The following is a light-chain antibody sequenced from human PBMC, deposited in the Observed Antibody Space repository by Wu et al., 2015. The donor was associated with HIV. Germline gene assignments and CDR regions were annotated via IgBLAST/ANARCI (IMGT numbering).Light chain of an antibody. CDR3: LQDYTYPRIT. Sequence: DIHMTQSPSTLSASVGDRVTITCRASQNINNWLAWYQQKPGKAPKVLIYKASTLASGVPSRFSGSGSGTDFTLTISGLQPEDFATYYCLQDYTYPRITFGQGTRLEIK. V-gene: IGKV1-5*03. J-gene: IGKJ5*01. CDR2: KAS. CDR1: QNINNW.